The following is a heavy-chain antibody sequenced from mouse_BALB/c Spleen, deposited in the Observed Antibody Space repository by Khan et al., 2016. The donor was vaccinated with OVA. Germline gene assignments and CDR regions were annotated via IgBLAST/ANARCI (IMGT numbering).Heavy chain of an antibody. J-gene: IGHJ1*01. Sequence: QVQLQQSGAELVRPGTSVKISCKASGYTFTNYWLGWVKQRPGHGLEWIGDFYPGGGFTNYNENFKGKATLTAGTSSSTAYIQLSSLTSEDSAVYFCTRWATWYFDVWGAGTTVTVSS. D-gene: IGHD3-1*01. V-gene: IGHV1-63*02. CDR3: TRWATWYFDV. CDR2: FYPGGGFT. CDR1: GYTFTNYW.